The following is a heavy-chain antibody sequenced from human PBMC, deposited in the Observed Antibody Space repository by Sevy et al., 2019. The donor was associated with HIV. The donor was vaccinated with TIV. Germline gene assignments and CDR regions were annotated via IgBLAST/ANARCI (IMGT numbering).Heavy chain of an antibody. CDR1: GFTFSSYG. D-gene: IGHD3-16*02. CDR2: ISYDGSNK. CDR3: AKDAYYDYVWGSYRYTPDAFDI. V-gene: IGHV3-30*18. J-gene: IGHJ3*02. Sequence: GGSLRLSCAASGFTFSSYGMHWVRQAPGKGLEWVAVISYDGSNKYYADSVKGRFTISRDNSKNTLYLQMNSLRGEDTAVYYCAKDAYYDYVWGSYRYTPDAFDIWGQGTMVTVSS.